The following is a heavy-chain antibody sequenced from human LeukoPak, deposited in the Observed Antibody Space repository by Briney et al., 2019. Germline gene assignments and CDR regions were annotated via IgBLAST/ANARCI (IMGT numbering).Heavy chain of an antibody. V-gene: IGHV3-30*18. J-gene: IGHJ4*02. CDR1: GFTFSSYG. D-gene: IGHD5-18*01. CDR3: AKDQGVVDTAMIFDY. CDR2: ISYDGSNK. Sequence: GGSLRLSCAASGFTFSSYGMHWVPQAPGKGLEWVAVISYDGSNKYYADSVKGRFTISKDNSKNTLYLQMNSLRAEDTAVYYCAKDQGVVDTAMIFDYWGQGTLVTVSS.